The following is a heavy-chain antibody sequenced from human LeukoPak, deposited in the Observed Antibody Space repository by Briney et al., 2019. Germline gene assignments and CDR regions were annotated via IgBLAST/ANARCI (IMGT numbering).Heavy chain of an antibody. Sequence: PGGSLRLSCAASGFTFSSYSMNWVRQAPGKGLEWVSSISSSSSYIYYADSVKGRFTISRDNAKNSLYLQMSSLRAEDTAVYYCARVFVSGSSYGMDVWGQGTTVTVSS. CDR2: ISSSSSYI. CDR3: ARVFVSGSSYGMDV. CDR1: GFTFSSYS. V-gene: IGHV3-21*01. J-gene: IGHJ6*02. D-gene: IGHD3-10*01.